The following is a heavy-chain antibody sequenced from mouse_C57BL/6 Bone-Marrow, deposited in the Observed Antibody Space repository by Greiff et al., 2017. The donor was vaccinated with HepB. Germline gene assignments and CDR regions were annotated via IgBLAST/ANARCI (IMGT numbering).Heavy chain of an antibody. CDR3: TCCWEDYAMDY. CDR1: GFNIKDDY. D-gene: IGHD4-1*01. V-gene: IGHV14-4*01. J-gene: IGHJ4*01. CDR2: IDPENGDT. Sequence: EVKLQESGAELVRPGASVKLSCTASGFNIKDDYMHWVKQRPEQGLEWIGWIDPENGDTEYASKFQGKATITADTSSNTAYLQLSSLTSEDTAVYYCTCCWEDYAMDYWGQGTSVTVSS.